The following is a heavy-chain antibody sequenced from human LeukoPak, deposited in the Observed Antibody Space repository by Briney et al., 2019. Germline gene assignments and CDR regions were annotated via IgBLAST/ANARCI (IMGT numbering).Heavy chain of an antibody. CDR2: ISAYNGNT. J-gene: IGHJ4*02. CDR1: GYAFTSSG. V-gene: IGHV1-18*01. Sequence: GASVKVSCRASGYAFTSSGISWVRQAPGQGLEGLGWISAYNGNTNYAQTLQGRVTITTDTSTSTAYMELRSLRADDTAVYYCAREWDGTIADYWGQGTLVTVSS. D-gene: IGHD4/OR15-4a*01. CDR3: AREWDGTIADY.